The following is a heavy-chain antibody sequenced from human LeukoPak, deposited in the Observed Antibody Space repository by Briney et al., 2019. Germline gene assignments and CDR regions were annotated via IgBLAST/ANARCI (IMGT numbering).Heavy chain of an antibody. CDR2: ISAYNGNT. Sequence: ASVKVSCKASGYTFTSYGISWVRQAPGQGLEWMGWISAYNGNTNYAQKLQGRVTMTTDTSTSTAYMELRSLRSDDTAVYYCARSLYCSGGSCYEGYWFDPWGQGTLVTVSS. CDR3: ARSLYCSGGSCYEGYWFDP. V-gene: IGHV1-18*01. J-gene: IGHJ5*02. D-gene: IGHD2-15*01. CDR1: GYTFTSYG.